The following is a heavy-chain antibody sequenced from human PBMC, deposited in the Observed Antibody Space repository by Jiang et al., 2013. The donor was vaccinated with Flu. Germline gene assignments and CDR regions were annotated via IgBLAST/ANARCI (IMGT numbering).Heavy chain of an antibody. J-gene: IGHJ4*02. CDR3: AGTPGGALDY. CDR1: GDSVSSKTAA. D-gene: IGHD2-15*01. V-gene: IGHV6-1*01. Sequence: SQTLSLTCAISGDSVSSKTAAWNWIRQSPSRGLEWLGRTYFRSKWNNDYAVSVKSRITINPDTSKNQFSLHLKSVTPEDTATYFCAGTPGGALDYWGQGTLVTVSS. CDR2: TYFRSKWNN.